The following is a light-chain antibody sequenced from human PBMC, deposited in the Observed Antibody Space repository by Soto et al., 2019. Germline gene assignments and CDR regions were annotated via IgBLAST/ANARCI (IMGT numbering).Light chain of an antibody. CDR3: QQYGSSLYT. Sequence: EIVLTQSPGTLSLSPGERATLSCRASQSVSSSYLAWYQQKPGQTPRLLIYGASSRATGIPDRFSGSGSGTDFSLPTSRLEPEDFAVYYCQQYGSSLYTFGQGTKLEIK. CDR2: GAS. J-gene: IGKJ2*01. V-gene: IGKV3-20*01. CDR1: QSVSSSY.